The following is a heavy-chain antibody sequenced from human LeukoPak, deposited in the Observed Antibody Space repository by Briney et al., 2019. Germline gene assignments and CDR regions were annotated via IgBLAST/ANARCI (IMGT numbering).Heavy chain of an antibody. Sequence: PGGSLRLSCAASGFTVSSNYMSWVRQAPGKGLEWVSVIYSGGSTYYADSVKGRFTISRDNSKNTLYLQMNSLRAEDTAVYYCARGARYYYTDAFDIWGQGTMVTVSS. CDR3: ARGARYYYTDAFDI. V-gene: IGHV3-53*01. D-gene: IGHD3-22*01. J-gene: IGHJ3*02. CDR1: GFTVSSNY. CDR2: IYSGGST.